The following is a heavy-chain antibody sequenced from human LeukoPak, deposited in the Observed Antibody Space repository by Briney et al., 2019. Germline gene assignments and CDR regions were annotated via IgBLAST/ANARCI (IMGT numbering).Heavy chain of an antibody. CDR1: GGSISSGDYY. J-gene: IGHJ4*02. CDR2: IYYSGST. Sequence: SQTLSLTCTVSGGSISSGDYYWSWIRQPPGKGLEWIGYIYYSGSTYYNPSLTSRLTISIDTSKNQFSLKLSSMAAADTAVYYCASFIRYFDYWGQGTLVTVSS. D-gene: IGHD3-9*01. V-gene: IGHV4-30-4*08. CDR3: ASFIRYFDY.